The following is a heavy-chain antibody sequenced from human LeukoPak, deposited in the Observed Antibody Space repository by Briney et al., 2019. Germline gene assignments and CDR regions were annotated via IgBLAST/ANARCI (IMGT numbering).Heavy chain of an antibody. D-gene: IGHD4-11*01. J-gene: IGHJ4*02. CDR1: GFTFSSYG. CDR3: AKDLYSNYKFDY. CDR2: IRYDGSNK. Sequence: PGGSLRLSCAASGFTFSSYGMHWVRQAPGKGLEWVAFIRYDGSNKYYADSVKGRFTISRDNSKNTLYLQMNSLRAEDTAVYYCAKDLYSNYKFDYWGQGTLVTVSS. V-gene: IGHV3-30*02.